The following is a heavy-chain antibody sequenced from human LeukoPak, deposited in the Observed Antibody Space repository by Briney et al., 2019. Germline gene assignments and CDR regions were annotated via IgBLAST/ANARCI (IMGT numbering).Heavy chain of an antibody. Sequence: ASVKVSCKASGGTFSSYAISWVRQAPGQGLEWMGRIIPIFGTANYAQKFQSRVTITTDESTSTAYMELSSLRSEDTAVYYCARDLTPYYYDSSGYHALDYWGQGTLVTVSS. D-gene: IGHD3-22*01. V-gene: IGHV1-69*05. CDR1: GGTFSSYA. CDR2: IIPIFGTA. J-gene: IGHJ4*02. CDR3: ARDLTPYYYDSSGYHALDY.